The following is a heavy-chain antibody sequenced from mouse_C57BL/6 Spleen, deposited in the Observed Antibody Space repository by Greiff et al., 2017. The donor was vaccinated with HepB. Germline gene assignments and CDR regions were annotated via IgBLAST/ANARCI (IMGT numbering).Heavy chain of an antibody. D-gene: IGHD1-1*01. J-gene: IGHJ1*03. Sequence: EVQLQQSGPELVKPGASVKISCKASGYTFTDYYMNWVKQSHGKSLEWIGDINPNNGGTSYNQKFKGKATLTVDKSSSTAYMELRSLISEDSAVYYCARKDYGRGYFDVWGTGTTVTVSS. CDR2: INPNNGGT. V-gene: IGHV1-26*01. CDR1: GYTFTDYY. CDR3: ARKDYGRGYFDV.